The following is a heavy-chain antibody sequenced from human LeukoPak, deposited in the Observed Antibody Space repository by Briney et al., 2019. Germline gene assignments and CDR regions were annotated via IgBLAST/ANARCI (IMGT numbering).Heavy chain of an antibody. CDR1: GFPFSSYW. J-gene: IGHJ4*02. CDR2: IKQDGSKK. V-gene: IGHV3-7*04. D-gene: IGHD5-24*01. CDR3: TRVGYIDEGIDY. Sequence: GGSLRLSCVASGFPFSSYWMTWVCQAPGKGLEWVANIKQDGSKKSYVDSVKGRFTISRDNAKNSLYLQMNSLRAEDTAIYYCTRVGYIDEGIDYWGQGTLVTVSS.